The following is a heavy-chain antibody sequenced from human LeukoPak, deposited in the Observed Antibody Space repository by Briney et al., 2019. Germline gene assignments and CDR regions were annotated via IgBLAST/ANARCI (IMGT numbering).Heavy chain of an antibody. CDR2: INPNSGGT. D-gene: IGHD2-2*01. V-gene: IGHV1-2*02. CDR3: ARSRLGYCSSTSCYLFDP. CDR1: GYTFTGYY. J-gene: IGHJ5*02. Sequence: GAPVKVSCKASGYTFTGYYMHWVRQAPGQGLEWMGWINPNSGGTNYAQKFQGRVTMTRDTSISTAYMELSRLRSDDTAVYYCARSRLGYCSSTSCYLFDPWGQGILVTVSS.